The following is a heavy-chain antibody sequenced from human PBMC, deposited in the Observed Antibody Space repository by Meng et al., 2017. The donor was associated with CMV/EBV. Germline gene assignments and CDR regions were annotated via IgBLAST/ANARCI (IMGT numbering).Heavy chain of an antibody. CDR3: ARDAGAGFHY. CDR1: GFAFGYYW. Sequence: LSCASSGFAFGYYWMHLVRQGPGEGLVWVSTISSDGSRSSYADSVKGRFTISRDNAKNMVHLQMNSLRAEDTAMYYCARDAGAGFHYWGQGTLVTVSS. J-gene: IGHJ4*02. CDR2: ISSDGSRS. V-gene: IGHV3-74*01. D-gene: IGHD6-13*01.